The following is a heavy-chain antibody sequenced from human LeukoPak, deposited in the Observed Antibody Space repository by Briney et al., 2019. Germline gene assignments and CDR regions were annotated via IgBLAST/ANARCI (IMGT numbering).Heavy chain of an antibody. D-gene: IGHD4-17*01. CDR1: GGSISSYY. CDR3: ARSDYGPCPGGY. Sequence: SETLSLTCTVSGGSISSYYWSWIRQPPGKGLEWIGYIYYSGSTNYNPSLKSRVTISVDTSKNQFSLKLSSVTAADTAVYYCARSDYGPCPGGYWGQGTLVTVSS. CDR2: IYYSGST. J-gene: IGHJ4*02. V-gene: IGHV4-59*01.